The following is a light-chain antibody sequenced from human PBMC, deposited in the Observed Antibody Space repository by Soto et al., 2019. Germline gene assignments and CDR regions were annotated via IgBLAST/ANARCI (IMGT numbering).Light chain of an antibody. CDR2: EVS. J-gene: IGLJ3*02. CDR1: SSDVGGYNY. CDR3: SSYAGSNNLGV. Sequence: QSALTQPPSASGSPGQSVTISCTGTSSDVGGYNYVSWYQQHPGKAPKLMIYEVSKRPSGVPDRFSGSKSGNTASLTVSGRQAEDVADYYCSSYAGSNNLGVFGGGTKVTVL. V-gene: IGLV2-8*01.